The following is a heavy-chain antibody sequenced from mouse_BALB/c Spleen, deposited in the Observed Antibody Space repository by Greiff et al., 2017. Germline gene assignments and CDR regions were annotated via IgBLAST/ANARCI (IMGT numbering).Heavy chain of an antibody. CDR2: ISYSGST. J-gene: IGHJ3*01. CDR3: ANYYYGSSYTWFAY. Sequence: EVKLQESGPGLVKPSQSLSLTCTVTGYSITSDYAWNWIRQFPGNKLEWMGYISYSGSTSYNPSLKSRISITRDTSKNQFFLQLNSVTTEDTATYYCANYYYGSSYTWFAYWGQGTLVTVSA. CDR1: GYSITSDYA. D-gene: IGHD1-1*01. V-gene: IGHV3-2*02.